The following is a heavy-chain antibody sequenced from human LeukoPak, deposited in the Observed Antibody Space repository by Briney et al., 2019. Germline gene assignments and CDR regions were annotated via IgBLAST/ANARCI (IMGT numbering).Heavy chain of an antibody. J-gene: IGHJ5*02. CDR3: ARLTGYSSESWFDP. CDR1: GGSISNYY. D-gene: IGHD3-9*01. Sequence: PSETLSLTCTVSGGSISNYYWSWIRQPPGKGLEWIGYIHYSGSTNYNPSLKSRVTMSVDTSKNQFSLKLSSVTAADTAVYYCARLTGYSSESWFDPWGQGTLVTVSS. V-gene: IGHV4-59*01. CDR2: IHYSGST.